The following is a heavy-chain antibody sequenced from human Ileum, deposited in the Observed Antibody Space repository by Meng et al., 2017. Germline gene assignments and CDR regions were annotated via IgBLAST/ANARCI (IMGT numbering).Heavy chain of an antibody. Sequence: LVESGGGLVQPGGSLKLSCAASGFSFSDSSMHWVRQASGKGLEWVGHIRSKANNYATAYAASVKGRFTISRDESKNTAYLQMSSLKTEDTAVYYCTRLHSAGWGQGTLVTVSS. CDR1: GFSFSDSS. CDR3: TRLHSAG. CDR2: IRSKANNYAT. V-gene: IGHV3-73*02. D-gene: IGHD6-13*01. J-gene: IGHJ4*02.